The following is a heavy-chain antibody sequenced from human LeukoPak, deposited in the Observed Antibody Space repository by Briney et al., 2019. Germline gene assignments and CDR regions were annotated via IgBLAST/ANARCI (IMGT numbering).Heavy chain of an antibody. Sequence: GGSLRLSCAASGFTFSSYGMSWVRQAPGKGLEWVSAISGSGGSTFYADSVKGRFTISRDNSKNTLYLEMNSLGAEDTAGYYCAKASGITMVRGVTYLDHWGQGTLVTVSS. D-gene: IGHD3-10*01. CDR1: GFTFSSYG. CDR3: AKASGITMVRGVTYLDH. CDR2: ISGSGGST. J-gene: IGHJ4*02. V-gene: IGHV3-23*01.